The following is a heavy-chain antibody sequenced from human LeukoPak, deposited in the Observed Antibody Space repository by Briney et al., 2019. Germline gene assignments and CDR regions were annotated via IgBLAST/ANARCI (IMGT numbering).Heavy chain of an antibody. CDR3: AKESGSYSSGWYAGDY. Sequence: GGSLRLSCAASGFTFSSYGMHWVRQAPGKGLEWVAVISYDGSNKYYADSVKGRFTISRDNSKNTLYLQMNSLRAEDTAVYYCAKESGSYSSGWYAGDYWGQGTLVTVSS. D-gene: IGHD6-19*01. CDR1: GFTFSSYG. J-gene: IGHJ4*02. V-gene: IGHV3-30*18. CDR2: ISYDGSNK.